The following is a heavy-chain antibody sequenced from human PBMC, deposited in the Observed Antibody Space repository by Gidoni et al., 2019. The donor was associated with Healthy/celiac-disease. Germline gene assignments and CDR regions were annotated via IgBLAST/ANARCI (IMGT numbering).Heavy chain of an antibody. CDR1: GFTFRSYW. CDR2: IKQDGSEK. J-gene: IGHJ4*02. V-gene: IGHV3-7*01. D-gene: IGHD2-15*01. Sequence: EVQLVESGGGLVQPGGSLRLSCAASGFTFRSYWMRWVRQAPGKWLEWVDNIKQDGSEKYYVDSVKGRFTISRDNAKNSLYLQMNSLRAEDTAVYYCAREGGDCSGGSCYQGGFDYWGQGTLVTVSS. CDR3: AREGGDCSGGSCYQGGFDY.